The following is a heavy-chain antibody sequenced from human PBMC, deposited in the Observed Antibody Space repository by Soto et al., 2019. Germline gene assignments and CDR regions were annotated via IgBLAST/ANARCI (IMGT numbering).Heavy chain of an antibody. D-gene: IGHD6-13*01. CDR3: ARDRVIAAADYYYYGMDV. J-gene: IGHJ6*02. V-gene: IGHV3-21*01. Sequence: GGSLRLSCAASGFTFSSYSMNWVRQAPGKGLEWVSSISSSSYIYYADSVKGRFTISRDNAKNSLYLQMNSLRAEDTAVYYCARDRVIAAADYYYYGMDVWGQGTTVTVSS. CDR1: GFTFSSYS. CDR2: ISSSSYI.